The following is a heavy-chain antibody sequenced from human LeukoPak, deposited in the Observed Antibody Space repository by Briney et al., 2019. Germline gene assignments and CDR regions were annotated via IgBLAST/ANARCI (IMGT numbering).Heavy chain of an antibody. D-gene: IGHD3-10*02. CDR2: ISGSGGST. J-gene: IGHJ6*04. Sequence: PGGSLRLSCAASGFTFSSYDMSWVRQAPGKGLEWVSGISGSGGSTYYADSVKGRFTISRDNAKNSLYLQMNSLRAEDTAVYYCAELGITMIGGVWGKGTTVTISS. CDR3: AELGITMIGGV. CDR1: GFTFSSYD. V-gene: IGHV3-23*01.